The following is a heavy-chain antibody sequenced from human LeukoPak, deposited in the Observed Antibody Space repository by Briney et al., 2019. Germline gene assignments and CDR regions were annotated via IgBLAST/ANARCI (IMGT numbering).Heavy chain of an antibody. Sequence: GGSLRLSCAASGFTFTSYAMSWVRQAPGKGLEWVSAISGSGGSTYYADSVKGRFTISRDNSKNTLYLQMNSLRAEDTAVYYCATQQLVRDYYYYYGMDVWGQGTTVTVSS. D-gene: IGHD6-13*01. CDR2: ISGSGGST. V-gene: IGHV3-23*01. CDR1: GFTFTSYA. J-gene: IGHJ6*02. CDR3: ATQQLVRDYYYYYGMDV.